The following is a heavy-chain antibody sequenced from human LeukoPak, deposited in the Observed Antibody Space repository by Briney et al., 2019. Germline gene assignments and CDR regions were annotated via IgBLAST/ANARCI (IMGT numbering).Heavy chain of an antibody. D-gene: IGHD3-10*01. CDR1: GGSISSYY. Sequence: SETLSLTCTVSGGSISSYYWSWLRQPAGKGLESIGHISTSGSTNYNPSLKSRVTMSVDTSKNQFSLNLSSVTAADTAVYYCARTTTVRGTYYMDVWGKGTTVTISS. CDR3: ARTTTVRGTYYMDV. V-gene: IGHV4-4*07. CDR2: ISTSGST. J-gene: IGHJ6*03.